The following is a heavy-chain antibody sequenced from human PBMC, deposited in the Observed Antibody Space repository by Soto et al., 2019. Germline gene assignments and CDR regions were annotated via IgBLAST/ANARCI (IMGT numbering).Heavy chain of an antibody. V-gene: IGHV3-33*01. D-gene: IGHD2-15*01. CDR3: ARNGGAAGYYYYGMDV. J-gene: IGHJ6*02. CDR1: GFTFSSYG. CDR2: IWYDGSNK. Sequence: QVQLVESGGGVVQPGRSLRLSCAASGFTFSSYGMHWVRQAPGKGLEWVAVIWYDGSNKYYADSVKGRFTISRDNSKNTLYLKMNSLRAEDTAVYYCARNGGAAGYYYYGMDVWGQGTTVTVSS.